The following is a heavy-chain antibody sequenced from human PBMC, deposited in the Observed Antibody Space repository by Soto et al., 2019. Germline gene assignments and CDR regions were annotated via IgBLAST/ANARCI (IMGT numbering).Heavy chain of an antibody. Sequence: GGSLRLSCAASGFTFSSYSMNWVRQAPGKGLEWVSYISTSSNSIYYADSVKGRFTISRDSANNSLYLQMNSLTDEDTAVYYCARASRGYTYGYALDLWGQGTLVTVSS. J-gene: IGHJ4*02. CDR1: GFTFSSYS. V-gene: IGHV3-48*02. CDR2: ISTSSNSI. D-gene: IGHD5-18*01. CDR3: ARASRGYTYGYALDL.